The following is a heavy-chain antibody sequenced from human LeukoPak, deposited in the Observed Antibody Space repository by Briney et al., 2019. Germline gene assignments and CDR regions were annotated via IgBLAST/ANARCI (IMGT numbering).Heavy chain of an antibody. CDR3: ARGGDWVQFASHIDY. D-gene: IGHD5-24*01. V-gene: IGHV3-74*01. Sequence: GGSLRLSCAASGFSLSNYWMHWVRQGPGKGLVWVSRINSDGNSTSYADSVKGRFTISRDNAKNTLFLQMNSLRAEDTAVYFCARGGDWVQFASHIDYWGQGTLLTVSS. CDR1: GFSLSNYW. CDR2: INSDGNST. J-gene: IGHJ4*02.